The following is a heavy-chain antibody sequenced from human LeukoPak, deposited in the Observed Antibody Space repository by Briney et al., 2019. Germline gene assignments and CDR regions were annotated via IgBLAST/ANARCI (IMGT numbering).Heavy chain of an antibody. CDR1: GFTSGDYA. CDR2: IRSKAYGETA. Sequence: GGSLRLSCTASGFTSGDYAMSWIRQAPGKGLEWVGFIRSKAYGETADYAASVKGRFTISRDDSKAIAYLQMNSLKTEDTAVYHCTRDRGAYNLYDYWGQGTLVTVSS. D-gene: IGHD1-1*01. CDR3: TRDRGAYNLYDY. V-gene: IGHV3-49*03. J-gene: IGHJ4*02.